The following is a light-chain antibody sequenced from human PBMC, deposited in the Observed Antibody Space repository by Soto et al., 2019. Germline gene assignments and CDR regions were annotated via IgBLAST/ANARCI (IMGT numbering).Light chain of an antibody. V-gene: IGLV1-44*01. Sequence: QSVLTQPPSASGTPGQRVTISCSGSSSNIGGNSVNWYQQLPGTAPKLLIYSSNQRPSGVPDRFSGSKSGTSASLAISGLQSEDEADYYCAAWDDSLNAYYVFGTGTKLTVL. CDR3: AAWDDSLNAYYV. CDR1: SSNIGGNS. CDR2: SSN. J-gene: IGLJ1*01.